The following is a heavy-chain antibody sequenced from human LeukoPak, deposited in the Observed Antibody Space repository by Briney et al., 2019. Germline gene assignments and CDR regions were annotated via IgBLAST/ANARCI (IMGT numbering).Heavy chain of an antibody. D-gene: IGHD5-24*01. V-gene: IGHV4-59*12. CDR1: GGSISSYY. CDR2: IYYSGST. CDR3: ARSGRDGYNLYWYFDL. Sequence: SETLSLTCTVSGGSISSYYWSWIRQPPGKGLEWIGYIYYSGSTNYNPSLKSRVTMSVDTSKNQFSLKLSSVTAADTAVYYCARSGRDGYNLYWYFDLWGRGTLVTVSS. J-gene: IGHJ2*01.